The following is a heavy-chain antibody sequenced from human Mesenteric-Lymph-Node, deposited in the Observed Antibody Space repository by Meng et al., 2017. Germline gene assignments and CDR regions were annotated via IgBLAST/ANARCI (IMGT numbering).Heavy chain of an antibody. D-gene: IGHD5-24*01. CDR1: GGTFSSYA. CDR3: ATRRRRDGYNFGY. V-gene: IGHV1-69*13. CDR2: IIPIFGTA. Sequence: SVKVSCKASGGTFSSYAISWVRQAPGQGLEWMGGIIPIFGTANYAQKFQGRVTITADESTSTAYMELSSLRSEDTAVYYCATRRRRDGYNFGYCGQGTLVTVSS. J-gene: IGHJ4*02.